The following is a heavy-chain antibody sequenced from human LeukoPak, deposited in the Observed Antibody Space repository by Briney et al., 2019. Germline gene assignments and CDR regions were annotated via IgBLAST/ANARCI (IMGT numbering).Heavy chain of an antibody. CDR3: ARYVVSGAGKYYFDY. CDR1: GGSISSNNYY. Sequence: PSETLSLTCTVSGGSISSNNYYWSWIRQPPGREMEWIASINYGGTTYYNPSLKSRVTISVDTSKNQFSLRLSSVTAADTALYLCARYVVSGAGKYYFDYWGQGSLVTVSS. CDR2: INYGGTT. V-gene: IGHV4-39*01. D-gene: IGHD3-10*01. J-gene: IGHJ4*02.